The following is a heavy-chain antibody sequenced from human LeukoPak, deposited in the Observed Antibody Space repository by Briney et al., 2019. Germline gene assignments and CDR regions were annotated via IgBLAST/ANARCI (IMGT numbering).Heavy chain of an antibody. CDR1: GFTFDDYG. CDR3: ARARGSGPYDAFDI. V-gene: IGHV3-20*04. Sequence: GGSLRLSCAASGFTFDDYGMSWVCQAPGKGLEWVSGINWNAGSTGYADSVRGRFTISRDNAKNSLFLQMNSLRAEDTALYYCARARGSGPYDAFDIWGQGTMVTVSS. D-gene: IGHD6-19*01. J-gene: IGHJ3*02. CDR2: INWNAGST.